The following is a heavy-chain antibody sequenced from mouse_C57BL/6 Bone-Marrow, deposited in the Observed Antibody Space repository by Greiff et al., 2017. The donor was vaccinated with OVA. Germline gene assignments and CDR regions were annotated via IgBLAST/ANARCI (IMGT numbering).Heavy chain of an antibody. CDR3: ARQDGSYYYGSSLFDY. Sequence: VQLQQPGTELVKPGASVKLSCKASGYTFTSYWMHWVKQRPGQGLEWIGNINPSNGGTNYNEKFKSKATLTVDKSSSTAYMQLSSLTSEDSAVYYCARQDGSYYYGSSLFDYWGQGTTLTVSS. CDR2: INPSNGGT. J-gene: IGHJ2*01. V-gene: IGHV1-53*01. CDR1: GYTFTSYW. D-gene: IGHD1-1*01.